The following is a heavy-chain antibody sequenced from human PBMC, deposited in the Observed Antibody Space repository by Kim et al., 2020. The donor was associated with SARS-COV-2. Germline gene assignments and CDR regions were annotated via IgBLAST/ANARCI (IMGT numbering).Heavy chain of an antibody. CDR3: ARDRGDMPRGVGGGLVNNWFDP. CDR2: TSYNGSNK. D-gene: IGHD3-10*01. CDR1: GFTFSSYA. J-gene: IGHJ5*02. V-gene: IGHV3-30*04. Sequence: GGSLRLSCAASGFTFSSYAMHWVRQAPGKGLEWVAVTSYNGSNKSYADSVKGRFTISSDNSKNTLYLQMNSLRAEDTAVYYCARDRGDMPRGVGGGLVNNWFDPWGQGTLVTVSS.